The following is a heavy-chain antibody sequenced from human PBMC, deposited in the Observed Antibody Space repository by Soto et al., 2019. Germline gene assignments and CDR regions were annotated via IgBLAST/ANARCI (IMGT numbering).Heavy chain of an antibody. J-gene: IGHJ4*03. CDR1: GFIFRLYD. D-gene: IGHD6-6*01. CDR2: ISPTGGTT. CDR3: AKLGREHSTSARYFDS. V-gene: IGHV3-23*01. Sequence: GSLSPSCATPGFIFRLYDMRWVRQAPGKGLEWVSGISPTGGTTYYSDSVKGRFTISRDNSGHTLFLTLKSLRVDDTAIYYCAKLGREHSTSARYFDSWGQGALVTVSS.